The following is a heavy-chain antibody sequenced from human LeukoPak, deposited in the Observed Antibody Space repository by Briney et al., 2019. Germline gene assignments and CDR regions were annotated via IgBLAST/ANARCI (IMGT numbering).Heavy chain of an antibody. CDR3: ARHLSGVTGHTYGRGIDY. V-gene: IGHV3-21*01. CDR1: GFTFSSYS. D-gene: IGHD5-18*01. CDR2: ISSSSSYI. Sequence: GGSLRLSCAASGFTFSSYSMNWVRQAPGKGLEWVSSISSSSSYIYHADSVKGRFTISRDNAKNSLYLQMNSLRAEDTAVYYCARHLSGVTGHTYGRGIDYWGQGTLVTVSS. J-gene: IGHJ4*02.